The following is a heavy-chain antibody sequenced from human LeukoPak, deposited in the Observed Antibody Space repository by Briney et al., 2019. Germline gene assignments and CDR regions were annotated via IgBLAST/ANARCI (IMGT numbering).Heavy chain of an antibody. CDR1: GFTFSSYW. J-gene: IGHJ4*02. V-gene: IGHV3-7*01. D-gene: IGHD6-19*01. CDR2: IKQDGSEK. Sequence: GGSLRLSCAASGFTFSSYWMSWVRQAPGKGLEWVANIKQDGSEKYYVDSVKGRFTISRDNAKNSLYLQMNSLRAEDTAVYYCARIPGIAVAGFDYWGQGTLVTVSS. CDR3: ARIPGIAVAGFDY.